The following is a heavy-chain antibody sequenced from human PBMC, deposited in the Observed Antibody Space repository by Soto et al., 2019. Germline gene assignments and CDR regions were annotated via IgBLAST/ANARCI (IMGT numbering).Heavy chain of an antibody. Sequence: EVQLVESGGDLVQPGGSLRLSCAASGFTFSSYDMHWVRQAAGKGLEWVSAIGTAGDPYYTDSAKGRFTISRENAQNSLFLQMNSLRAGDTAVYYCARGSFGAGSFRAYMDVWGRGNTVTVSS. V-gene: IGHV3-13*05. CDR2: IGTAGDP. J-gene: IGHJ6*03. CDR1: GFTFSSYD. D-gene: IGHD3-10*01. CDR3: ARGSFGAGSFRAYMDV.